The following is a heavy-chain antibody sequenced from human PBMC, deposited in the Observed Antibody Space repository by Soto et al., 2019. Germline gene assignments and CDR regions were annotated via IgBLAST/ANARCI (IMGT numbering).Heavy chain of an antibody. CDR1: GFSLTTSGVG. D-gene: IGHD3-3*01. CDR3: AHRVLRTVFGLVTTTAIYFDF. Sequence: QITLNESGPTQVKPRQTLTLTCTFSGFSLTTSGVGLGWIRQSPGKAPEWLALIYGDDDKRYSPSLKSTLTITKDTSKNQVVLTMADLDPADTATYYCAHRVLRTVFGLVTTTAIYFDFWGQGTPVAVSS. CDR2: IYGDDDK. J-gene: IGHJ4*02. V-gene: IGHV2-5*02.